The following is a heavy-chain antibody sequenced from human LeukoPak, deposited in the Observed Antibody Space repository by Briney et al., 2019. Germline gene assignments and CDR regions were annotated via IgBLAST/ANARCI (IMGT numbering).Heavy chain of an antibody. CDR2: ISGDSHI. CDR1: GFPFSDYY. J-gene: IGHJ4*02. CDR3: AREDRDGYNSVDY. V-gene: IGHV3-11*01. D-gene: IGHD5-24*01. Sequence: GGSLRLSCAASGFPFSDYYMSWIRQAPGKGLECLSYISGDSHIYYADSVKGRFTISRDNAKNSLYLQMNSLRAEDTAVYYCAREDRDGYNSVDYWGQGTLVTVSS.